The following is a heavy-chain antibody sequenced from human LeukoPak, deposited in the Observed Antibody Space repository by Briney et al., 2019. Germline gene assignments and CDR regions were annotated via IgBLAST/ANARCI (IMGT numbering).Heavy chain of an antibody. CDR2: INPNSGGS. CDR1: GYTFTDYY. V-gene: IGHV1-2*06. J-gene: IGHJ4*02. CDR3: AGGGASATIFGGADY. Sequence: GASVKVSFKASGYTFTDYYMHWVRQAPGQGLEWVGRINPNSGGSNYPQKFQGRVTMTRDTSISQAYMEMSRLRSDDTAVYYCAGGGASATIFGGADYWGQGTLVTVSS. D-gene: IGHD3-3*01.